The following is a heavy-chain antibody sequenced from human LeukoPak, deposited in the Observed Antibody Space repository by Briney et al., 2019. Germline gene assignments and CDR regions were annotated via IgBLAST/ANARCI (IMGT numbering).Heavy chain of an antibody. D-gene: IGHD6-13*01. Sequence: SETLSLTCAVSGGSISSSNWWSWVRQPPGKGLEWIGEIYHSGSTNYNPSLKSRVTISVDTSKNQFSLKLSSVTAADTAAYYCARFQYSSSWYPNYYFDYWGQGTLVTVSS. CDR2: IYHSGST. V-gene: IGHV4-4*02. J-gene: IGHJ4*02. CDR1: GGSISSSNW. CDR3: ARFQYSSSWYPNYYFDY.